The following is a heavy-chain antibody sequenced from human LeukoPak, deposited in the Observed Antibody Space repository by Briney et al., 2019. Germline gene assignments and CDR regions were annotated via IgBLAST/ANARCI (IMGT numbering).Heavy chain of an antibody. J-gene: IGHJ4*02. V-gene: IGHV3-11*01. CDR3: ARRRDYFDY. Sequence: GGFLRLSCVVSGFDLSDYYMSWIRQAPGKGLEWISYISSSGGNIYFADSVKGRFTMSRDNARGSLYLQMNSLRADDTAIYYCARRRDYFDYWGQGTLVTVSS. CDR1: GFDLSDYY. CDR2: ISSSGGNI.